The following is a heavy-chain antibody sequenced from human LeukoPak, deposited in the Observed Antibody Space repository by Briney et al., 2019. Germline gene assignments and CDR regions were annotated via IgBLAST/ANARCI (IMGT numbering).Heavy chain of an antibody. Sequence: PSQTLSPTCTVSGGSISSGSYYWSWIRQPAGKGLEWIGRIYTSGSTNYNPSLKSRVTISVDTSKNQFSLKLSSVTAADTAVYYCARENSLSTSHLIDYWGQGTLVTVSS. CDR2: IYTSGST. CDR3: ARENSLSTSHLIDY. V-gene: IGHV4-61*02. D-gene: IGHD2-2*01. J-gene: IGHJ4*02. CDR1: GGSISSGSYY.